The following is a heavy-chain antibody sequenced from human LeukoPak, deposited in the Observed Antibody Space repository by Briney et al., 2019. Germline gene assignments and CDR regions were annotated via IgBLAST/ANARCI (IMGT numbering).Heavy chain of an antibody. J-gene: IGHJ4*02. V-gene: IGHV3-7*03. Sequence: GGSLRLSCAASGFTFSTYWMTWVRQAPGKGLEWVANIKQDGSEKNYVDSVKGRFTISRDNAKNSLDLQMNSLRAEDTAVYYCAKAPPDVVPVPQSFDCWGQGALVTVSS. CDR1: GFTFSTYW. D-gene: IGHD2-2*01. CDR3: AKAPPDVVPVPQSFDC. CDR2: IKQDGSEK.